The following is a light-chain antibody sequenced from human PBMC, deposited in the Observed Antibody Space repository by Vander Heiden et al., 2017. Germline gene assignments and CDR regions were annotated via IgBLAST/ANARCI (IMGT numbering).Light chain of an antibody. CDR3: QQYGSAPFT. CDR2: GAS. Sequence: EIVLTQSPGTLPLSPGESATLACRASQSVSGSYLAWYQQKPGQAPRLRIYGASSTATTIPDRFRGSGSGTDFTLTISRLEPEDFAVYYCQQYGSAPFTFGPGTKVDIK. V-gene: IGKV3-20*01. J-gene: IGKJ3*01. CDR1: QSVSGSY.